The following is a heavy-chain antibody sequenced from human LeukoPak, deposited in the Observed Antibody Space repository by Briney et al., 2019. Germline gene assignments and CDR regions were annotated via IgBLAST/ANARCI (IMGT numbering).Heavy chain of an antibody. CDR3: ARGWTSGSGRDTIDTFDY. CDR2: IYYSGST. J-gene: IGHJ4*02. Sequence: SETLSLTCTVSGGSISSYYWSWIRQPPGKGLEWIGYIYYSGSTNYNPSLKSRVTISVDTSKNQFSLKLSSVTAADTAVYNCARGWTSGSGRDTIDTFDYWGQGTLVTVSS. CDR1: GGSISSYY. D-gene: IGHD6-19*01. V-gene: IGHV4-59*01.